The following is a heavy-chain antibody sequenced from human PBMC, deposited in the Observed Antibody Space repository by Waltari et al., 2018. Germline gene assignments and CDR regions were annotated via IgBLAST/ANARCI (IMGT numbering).Heavy chain of an antibody. CDR1: GDSVSSNNW. CDR3: ARRRVVQIDFDF. Sequence: QVRLQESGPGLVKPSGTLSLTCVVSGDSVSSNNWWNWVRQSPGKGLEWIGEIYYSGRINYNPSLKSRATIAVDESKNQFSLNMTSVTAADTAVYFCARRRVVQIDFDFWGQGTLVTVSS. J-gene: IGHJ4*02. CDR2: IYYSGRI. D-gene: IGHD3-3*01. V-gene: IGHV4-4*02.